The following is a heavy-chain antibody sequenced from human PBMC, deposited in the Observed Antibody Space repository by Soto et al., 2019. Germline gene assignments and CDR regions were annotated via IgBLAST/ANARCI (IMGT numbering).Heavy chain of an antibody. CDR3: ARDHGSISLAAREDY. Sequence: QVQLVQSGAEVKKPGASVKVSCKASGYTFTSYGISWVRQAPGQGLEWMGWISTYNGNTKYAQKLQGRVTMTTDTSTNTAYMELRSLRSDDTAVYYCARDHGSISLAAREDYWGQGTLVTVSS. J-gene: IGHJ4*02. CDR2: ISTYNGNT. CDR1: GYTFTSYG. D-gene: IGHD6-6*01. V-gene: IGHV1-18*01.